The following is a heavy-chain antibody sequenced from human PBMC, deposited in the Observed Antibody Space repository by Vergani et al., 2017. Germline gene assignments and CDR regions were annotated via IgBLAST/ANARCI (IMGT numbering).Heavy chain of an antibody. J-gene: IGHJ4*02. V-gene: IGHV3-9*01. D-gene: IGHD6-19*01. Sequence: EVQLVESGGGLVQPGRSLRLSCAASGFTFDDYAMHWVRQAPGKGLEWVSGISWNSGSIGYADSVKGRFTISRDNAKNSLYLQMNSLRAEDTAVYYCARVSSDFFDYWGQGTLVTVSS. CDR1: GFTFDDYA. CDR2: ISWNSGSI. CDR3: ARVSSDFFDY.